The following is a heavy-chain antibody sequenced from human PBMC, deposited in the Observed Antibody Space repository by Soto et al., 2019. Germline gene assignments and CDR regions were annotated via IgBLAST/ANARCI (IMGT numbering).Heavy chain of an antibody. CDR2: IIPIFGTA. CDR1: GGTFSSYA. J-gene: IGHJ6*02. Sequence: ASVKVSCKASGGTFSSYAISWVRQAPGQGLEWMGGIIPIFGTANYAQKFQGRVTITADESTSTAYMELSSLRSEDTAVYYCARDPDYYGSGSYLRPTTYYGMDVWGQGTTVTVSS. CDR3: ARDPDYYGSGSYLRPTTYYGMDV. V-gene: IGHV1-69*13. D-gene: IGHD3-10*01.